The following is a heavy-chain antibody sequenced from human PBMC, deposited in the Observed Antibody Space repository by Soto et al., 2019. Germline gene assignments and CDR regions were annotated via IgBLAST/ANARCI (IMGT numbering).Heavy chain of an antibody. J-gene: IGHJ6*03. CDR2: IRSKAYGGTT. V-gene: IGHV3-49*03. Sequence: SLRLSCTASGFTFGDYAMSWFRQAPGKGREWVGFIRSKAYGGTTEYAASVKGRFTISRDDSKSIAYLQMNSLKTEDTALYYCTRVEVWSCYYTPTNYYYYYMDVWGKGTTVTVSS. D-gene: IGHD3-3*01. CDR1: GFTFGDYA. CDR3: TRVEVWSCYYTPTNYYYYYMDV.